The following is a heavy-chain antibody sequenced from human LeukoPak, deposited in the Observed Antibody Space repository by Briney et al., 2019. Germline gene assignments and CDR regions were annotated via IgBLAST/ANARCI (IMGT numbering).Heavy chain of an antibody. CDR3: TLYYYDSSGSSYFDY. D-gene: IGHD3-22*01. CDR2: IIPILGIA. V-gene: IGHV1-69*04. CDR1: GGTFSSYA. Sequence: ASVKVSCEASGGTFSSYAISWVRQAPGQGLEWMGRIIPILGIANYAQKFQGRVTITADKSTSTAYMELSSLRSEDTAVYYCTLYYYDSSGSSYFDYWGQGTLVTVSS. J-gene: IGHJ4*02.